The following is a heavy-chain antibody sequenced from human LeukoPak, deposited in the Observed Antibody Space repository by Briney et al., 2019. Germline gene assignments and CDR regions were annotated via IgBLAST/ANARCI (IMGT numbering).Heavy chain of an antibody. V-gene: IGHV1-18*01. CDR2: ISAYNGNT. Sequence: ASVKVSCKASCYTFTSYGISWVRQAPGQGLEWMGWISAYNGNTNYAQKLQGRVTMTTDTSTSTAYMELRSLRSDDTAVYYCAREQTYGDYFDYWGQGTLVTVSS. CDR3: AREQTYGDYFDY. D-gene: IGHD4-17*01. CDR1: CYTFTSYG. J-gene: IGHJ4*02.